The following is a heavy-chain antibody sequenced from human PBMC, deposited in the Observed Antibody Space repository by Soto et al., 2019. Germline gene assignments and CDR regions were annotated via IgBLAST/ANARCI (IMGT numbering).Heavy chain of an antibody. V-gene: IGHV1-24*01. CDR3: ATPVYSSGWYIFDP. CDR2: FDPEDGET. CDR1: GYTFTSYY. J-gene: IGHJ5*02. D-gene: IGHD6-19*01. Sequence: ASVKVSCKASGYTFTSYYMHWVRQAPGKGLEWMGGFDPEDGETIYAQKFQGRVTMTEDTSTDTAYMELSSLRSEDTAVYYCATPVYSSGWYIFDPWGQGTLVTVSS.